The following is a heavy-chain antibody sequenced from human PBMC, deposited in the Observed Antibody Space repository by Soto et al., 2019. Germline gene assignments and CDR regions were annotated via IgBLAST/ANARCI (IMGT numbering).Heavy chain of an antibody. CDR3: ASVWGMQATANGGFDP. D-gene: IGHD3-16*01. V-gene: IGHV1-18*01. CDR1: GYTFTSYG. J-gene: IGHJ5*02. CDR2: ISAYNGNT. Sequence: ASVKVSCKASGYTFTSYGISWVRQAPGQGLEWMGWISAYNGNTNYAQKLQGRVTMTTDTSTSTAYMELRSLRSDDTAVYYCASVWGMQATANGGFDPWDQGTLVTVSS.